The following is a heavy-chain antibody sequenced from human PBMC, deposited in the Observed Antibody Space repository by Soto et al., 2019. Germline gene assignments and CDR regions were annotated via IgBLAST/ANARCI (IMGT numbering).Heavy chain of an antibody. J-gene: IGHJ4*02. CDR2: ISHEGGTQ. CDR1: GFTFSDYG. Sequence: QVQLAESGGGVVQPGGSLRLSCAASGFTFSDYGIDWIRQAPGKGLEWVAVISHEGGTQYYADSVRGRFTVSRDNSKNILYLQMESLRPEDTAVYFCAKEGSPKVSRWDDYWGQGTLVTVSS. CDR3: AKEGSPKVSRWDDY. V-gene: IGHV3-30*18. D-gene: IGHD1-26*01.